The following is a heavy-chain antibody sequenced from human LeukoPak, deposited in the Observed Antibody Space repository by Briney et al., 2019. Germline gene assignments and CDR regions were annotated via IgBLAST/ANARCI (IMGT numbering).Heavy chain of an antibody. D-gene: IGHD3-10*01. CDR1: GDSISGGAYS. CDR3: ARELWFANAPGSWLDP. V-gene: IGHV4-30-2*01. J-gene: IGHJ5*02. CDR2: IFHTGST. Sequence: PSETLSLTCVVSGDSISGGAYSWSWIRQPPGKALEWIGYIFHTGSTFFNPSLKSRLTISVDNSKNQFSLRLSSVTAADTAVYYCARELWFANAPGSWLDPWGQGTLVAVSS.